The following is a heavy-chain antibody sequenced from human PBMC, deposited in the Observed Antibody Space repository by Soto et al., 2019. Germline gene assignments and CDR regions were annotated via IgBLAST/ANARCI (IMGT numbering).Heavy chain of an antibody. CDR2: IYYSGST. J-gene: IGHJ5*02. CDR1: GGSISSYY. V-gene: IGHV4-59*01. Sequence: SATLSITCTVSGGSISSYYWSWIRQPPGKGLEWIGYIYYSGSTNYNPSLKSRVTISVDTSKNQFSLKLSSVTAADTAVYYCARTYYDFSWFDPWGQGTPVTVSS. CDR3: ARTYYDFSWFDP. D-gene: IGHD3-3*01.